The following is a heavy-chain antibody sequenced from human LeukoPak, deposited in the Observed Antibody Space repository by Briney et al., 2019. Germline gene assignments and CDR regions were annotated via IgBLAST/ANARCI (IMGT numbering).Heavy chain of an antibody. CDR3: AKGLERESRLDS. CDR2: IRNSDGMT. CDR1: GFSINTYT. Sequence: PGGSLRLSCDASGFSINTYTMYWVRQAPGQGLEWVSGIRNSDGMTYYADSVRGRFTISTDNSKNTLYLQMNSLRAEDTALYYCAKGLERESRLDSLGQGTLVTVSS. D-gene: IGHD1-1*01. J-gene: IGHJ4*02. V-gene: IGHV3-23*01.